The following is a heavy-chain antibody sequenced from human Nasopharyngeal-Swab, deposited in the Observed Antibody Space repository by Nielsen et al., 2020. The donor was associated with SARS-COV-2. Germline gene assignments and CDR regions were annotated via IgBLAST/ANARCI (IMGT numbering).Heavy chain of an antibody. Sequence: GESLKISCAASGFTFSSYAMHWVRQAPGKGLEWVAVISYDGSNKYYADSVKGRFTISRDNSKNTLYLQMNSLRAEDTAVYYCARGGYYDSSGYSMDFGYWGQGTLVTVSS. D-gene: IGHD3-22*01. V-gene: IGHV3-30*04. J-gene: IGHJ4*02. CDR2: ISYDGSNK. CDR3: ARGGYYDSSGYSMDFGY. CDR1: GFTFSSYA.